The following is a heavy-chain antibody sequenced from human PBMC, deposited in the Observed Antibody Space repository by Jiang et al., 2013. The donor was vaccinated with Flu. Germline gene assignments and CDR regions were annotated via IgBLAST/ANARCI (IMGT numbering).Heavy chain of an antibody. D-gene: IGHD1-26*01. Sequence: LLESGGGVVQPGRSLRLSCAASGFTFSSYAMHWVRQAPGKGLEWVSAISGSGGSTHYADSVKGRFTISRDNSKNTLFLQMNSLRAEDTAVYYCAKVQTTRSYGYYYYGMDVWGQGTTVTVSS. V-gene: IGHV3-23*01. J-gene: IGHJ6*02. CDR2: ISGSGGST. CDR1: GFTFSSYA. CDR3: AKVQTTRSYGYYYYGMDV.